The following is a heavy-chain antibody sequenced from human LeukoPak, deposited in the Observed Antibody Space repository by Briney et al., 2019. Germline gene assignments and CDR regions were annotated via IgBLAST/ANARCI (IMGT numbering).Heavy chain of an antibody. CDR3: VKGIHSGSYSPPAFDI. CDR2: ISGSGGST. J-gene: IGHJ3*02. V-gene: IGHV3-23*01. CDR1: GFTFSTFA. D-gene: IGHD1-26*01. Sequence: GGSLRLSCAASGFTFSTFAMSWVRQAPGKGLESVSTISGSGGSTYYADSVKGRFTISRDNSKNTLYLQMNSLRAEDTAVYYCVKGIHSGSYSPPAFDIWGQGTMVTVSS.